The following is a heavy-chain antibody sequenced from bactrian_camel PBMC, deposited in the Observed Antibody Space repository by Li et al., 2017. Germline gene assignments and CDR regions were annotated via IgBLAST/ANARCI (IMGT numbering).Heavy chain of an antibody. J-gene: IGHJ4*01. D-gene: IGHD3*01. CDR1: GGSYSTNS. CDR3: AKDDYCSGSWCFDVPLNY. Sequence: HVQLVESGGGSAQAGGSLRLSCAASGGSYSTNSIGWFRQAPGKEREGVAGIDSDGTTSYADSVKGRFTISQDNAKNTVYLQLNSLKTEDTAIYYCAKDDYCSGSWCFDVPLNYWGQGTQVTVS. CDR2: IDSDGTT. V-gene: IGHV3S53*01.